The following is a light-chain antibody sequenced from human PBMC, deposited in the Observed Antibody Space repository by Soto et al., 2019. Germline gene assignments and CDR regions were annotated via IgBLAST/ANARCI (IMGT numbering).Light chain of an antibody. CDR2: HAS. CDR1: HTVRNNS. V-gene: IGKV3-20*01. Sequence: DIVLPQSLGTLSLYSGSRAAPSCRASHTVRNNSLAWYQQRPGQAPRLLIYHASSRAAGIPDRFSGGGSGTDFTLTISRVQPEDFAVYYCQQFSSYPLTFGGGTKVDIK. CDR3: QQFSSYPLT. J-gene: IGKJ4*01.